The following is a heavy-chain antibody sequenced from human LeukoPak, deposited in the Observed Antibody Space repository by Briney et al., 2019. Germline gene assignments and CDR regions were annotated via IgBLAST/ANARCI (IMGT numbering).Heavy chain of an antibody. J-gene: IGHJ3*02. CDR1: GFTVSSNY. V-gene: IGHV3-53*01. D-gene: IGHD2-8*01. Sequence: PGGSLRLSCAASGFTVSSNYMSWVRQAPGKGLEWVSVIYSGGSTYYADSVKGRFTISRDNSKNTLYLQMNSLRAEDTAVYYCVRESEWSSAFDIWGQGTMVTVSS. CDR2: IYSGGST. CDR3: VRESEWSSAFDI.